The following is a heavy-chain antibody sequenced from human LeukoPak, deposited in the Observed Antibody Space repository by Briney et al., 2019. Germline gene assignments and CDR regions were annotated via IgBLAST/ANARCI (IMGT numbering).Heavy chain of an antibody. CDR1: GFSLSTSGVG. J-gene: IGHJ4*02. V-gene: IGHV2-5*01. CDR3: AHILRGIYCSGGSCYSYFDY. D-gene: IGHD2-15*01. Sequence: SGPTLVNPTQTLTLTCTFSGFSLSTSGVGVGWIRQPPGKALEWLALIYWNDDKRYSPSLKSRLTITKDTSKNQVVLTMTNMDPVDTATYYCAHILRGIYCSGGSCYSYFDYWDQGTLVTVSS. CDR2: IYWNDDK.